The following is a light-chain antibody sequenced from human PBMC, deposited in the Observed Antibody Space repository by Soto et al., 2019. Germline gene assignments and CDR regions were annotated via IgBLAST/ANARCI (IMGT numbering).Light chain of an antibody. Sequence: QPVLTQPPSASASLGASVKLTCTLSSGHSSYAIAWHQKQREKGPRYLMDLNNDGSHTKGDGIPDRFSGSSSGAERYLIISSLQSEDEADYYCQTWGTGFQVFGGGTKVTVL. J-gene: IGLJ2*01. CDR1: SGHSSYA. CDR2: LNNDGSH. CDR3: QTWGTGFQV. V-gene: IGLV4-69*01.